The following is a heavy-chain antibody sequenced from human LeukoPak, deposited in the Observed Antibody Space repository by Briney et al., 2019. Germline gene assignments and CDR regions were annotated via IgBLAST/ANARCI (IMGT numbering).Heavy chain of an antibody. J-gene: IGHJ5*02. D-gene: IGHD3-10*01. CDR3: ARDSGSGEGWFDP. CDR2: INHSGST. V-gene: IGHV4-34*01. CDR1: GGSFSGYY. Sequence: PSETLSLTCAVYGGSFSGYYWSWIRQPPGKGLEWIGEINHSGSTNYNPSLKSRVTISVDTSKNQFSLKLSSVTAADTAVYYCARDSGSGEGWFDPWGQGTLVTVSS.